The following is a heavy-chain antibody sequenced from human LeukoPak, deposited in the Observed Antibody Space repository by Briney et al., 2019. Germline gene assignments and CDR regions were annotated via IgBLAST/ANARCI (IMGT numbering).Heavy chain of an antibody. CDR2: ISGSGGST. CDR1: GFTFSSYA. D-gene: IGHD2-2*01. CDR3: AKGPVRIVVVPAHLHWFDP. J-gene: IGHJ5*02. V-gene: IGHV3-23*01. Sequence: PGGSLRLSCAASGFTFSSYAMSWVRQAPGKGLEWVSAISGSGGSTYYADSVKGRLTISRDNSKNTLYLQMNSLRAEDTAVYYCAKGPVRIVVVPAHLHWFDPWGQGTLVTVSS.